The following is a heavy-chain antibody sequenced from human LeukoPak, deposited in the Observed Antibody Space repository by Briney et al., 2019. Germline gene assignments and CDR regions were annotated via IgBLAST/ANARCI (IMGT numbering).Heavy chain of an antibody. CDR1: GFTFSSYW. CDR3: AREVYCSSTSCYTGYFQH. Sequence: GMSLRLSCAASGFTFSSYWMSWVRQAPGKGLEWVANIKQDGSEKYYVDSVKGRFTISRDNAKNSLYLQMNSLRAEDTAVYYCAREVYCSSTSCYTGYFQHWGQGTLVTVSS. D-gene: IGHD2-2*02. CDR2: IKQDGSEK. V-gene: IGHV3-7*01. J-gene: IGHJ1*01.